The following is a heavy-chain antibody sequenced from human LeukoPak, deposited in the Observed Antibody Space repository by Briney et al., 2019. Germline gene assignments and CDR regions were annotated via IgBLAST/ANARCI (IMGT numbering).Heavy chain of an antibody. CDR3: AKGNLNYDFRSGYPCPDY. CDR2: ISGDGGST. D-gene: IGHD3-3*01. J-gene: IGHJ4*02. V-gene: IGHV3-43*02. Sequence: GGSLRLSCAASGFTFDDYAMHWVRQAPGKGLEWVSLISGDGGSTYYADSVKGRFTISRDNSKNSLYLQMNSLRTEDTALYYCAKGNLNYDFRSGYPCPDYWGQGTLVTVSS. CDR1: GFTFDDYA.